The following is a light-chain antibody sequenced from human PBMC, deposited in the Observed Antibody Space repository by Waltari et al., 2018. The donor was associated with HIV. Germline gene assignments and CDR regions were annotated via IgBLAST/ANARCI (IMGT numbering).Light chain of an antibody. CDR3: QQSYSNPA. J-gene: IGKJ1*01. CDR2: AAS. Sequence: DIQMTQTRSPQSDSVRDGVTITCRASQSINNYLNWYQQKPGKAPKVLVYAASILRSGVPSRFSGSGSGTDFTLTISSLQPEDFATYYCQQSYSNPAFGQGTKVEIK. V-gene: IGKV1-39*01. CDR1: QSINNY.